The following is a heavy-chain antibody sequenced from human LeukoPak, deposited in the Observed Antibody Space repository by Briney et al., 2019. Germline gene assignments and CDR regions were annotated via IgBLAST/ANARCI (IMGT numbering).Heavy chain of an antibody. Sequence: PGGSLRLSCAASGFTFSDYYMSWIRQAPGKGLEWVSYISSSSYYTNYADSVKGRFTISRDNSKNTLYLQMNRLRPEDTAVYYCARVDDLDAFDIWGQGTMVTVSS. V-gene: IGHV3-11*06. CDR3: ARVDDLDAFDI. CDR1: GFTFSDYY. D-gene: IGHD2-2*03. CDR2: ISSSSYYT. J-gene: IGHJ3*02.